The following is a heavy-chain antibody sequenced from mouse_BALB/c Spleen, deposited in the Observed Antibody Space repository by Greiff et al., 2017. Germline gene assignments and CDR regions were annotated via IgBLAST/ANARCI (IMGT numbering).Heavy chain of an antibody. D-gene: IGHD1-1*01. CDR2: ISSGSSTI. Sequence: DVMLVESGGGLVQPGGSRKLSCAASGFTFSSFGMHWVRQAPEKGLEWVAYISSGSSTINYANTVKGRFTITRANPKNTRFLQMTSLRSEDTAMYYCAKKDASYAHCFDYWGQGTTLTVSA. CDR1: GFTFSSFG. CDR3: AKKDASYAHCFDY. J-gene: IGHJ2*01. V-gene: IGHV5-17*02.